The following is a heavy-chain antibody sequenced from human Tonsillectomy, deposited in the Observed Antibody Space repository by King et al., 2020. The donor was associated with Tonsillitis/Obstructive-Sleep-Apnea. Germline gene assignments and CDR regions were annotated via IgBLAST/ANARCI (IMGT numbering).Heavy chain of an antibody. CDR1: GFTLSLYD. CDR2: ISFDGSKQ. D-gene: IGHD3-10*01. V-gene: IGHV3-30*03. CDR3: ARDGQWCGESPGSFDI. Sequence: VQLVESGGGVVQPGRSLRLSCAPSGFTLSLYDMHWVRQAPGKGLAWVALISFDGSKQYYADSVKGRFTISRDNSKNTLFLQMNSLRAEDTAVYFCARDGQWCGESPGSFDIWGQGTMVTGSA. J-gene: IGHJ3*02.